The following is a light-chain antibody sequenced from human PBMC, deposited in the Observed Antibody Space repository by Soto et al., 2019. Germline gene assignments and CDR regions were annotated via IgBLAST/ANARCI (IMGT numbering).Light chain of an antibody. CDR3: QQRSSWPPIT. CDR2: DAS. Sequence: EIVLTQSPAILSLSPGERATLSCRASQSIGNFLAWYQQKPGQPPRLLIFDASNRAAGVPARFSGSGSGTDFTLTIRSLEPEEFAVYFCQQRSSWPPITFGQGTRLEIK. V-gene: IGKV3-11*01. CDR1: QSIGNF. J-gene: IGKJ5*01.